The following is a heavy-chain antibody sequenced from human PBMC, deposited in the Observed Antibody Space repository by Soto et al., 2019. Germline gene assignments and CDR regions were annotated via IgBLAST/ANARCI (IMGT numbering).Heavy chain of an antibody. CDR1: GGSISSYY. Sequence: KTSETLSLTCTVSGGSISSYYWSWIRQPPGKGLEWIGYIYYSGSTNYNPSLKGRVTISVDTSKNQFSLKLSSVTAADTAVYYCARDLKRWDNWFDPWGQGTLVTVSS. CDR2: IYYSGST. J-gene: IGHJ5*02. CDR3: ARDLKRWDNWFDP. V-gene: IGHV4-59*01. D-gene: IGHD3-16*01.